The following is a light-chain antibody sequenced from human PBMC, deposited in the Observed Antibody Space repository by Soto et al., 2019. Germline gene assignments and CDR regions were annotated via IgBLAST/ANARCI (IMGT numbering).Light chain of an antibody. Sequence: DIQMTQSASSLPASVGDTVTISCQASQDISKYLNWFQQKPGKAPKLLIYDVFNVETGVPSRFSGSGSGTDFTLIISNLQPEDFATYCCQQDDQLPITFGGGTKVDI. V-gene: IGKV1-33*01. J-gene: IGKJ4*01. CDR1: QDISKY. CDR2: DVF. CDR3: QQDDQLPIT.